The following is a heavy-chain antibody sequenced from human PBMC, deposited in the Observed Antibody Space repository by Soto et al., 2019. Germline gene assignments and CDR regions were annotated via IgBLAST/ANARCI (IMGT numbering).Heavy chain of an antibody. CDR1: GFTFGSFA. D-gene: IGHD3-22*01. CDR2: VSGSGGST. CDR3: AKDKSNSNPLYYFDF. V-gene: IGHV3-23*01. Sequence: PGGSLRLSCAASGFTFGSFAMSWVRQVPGRGLEWVSTVSGSGGSTFYADSAKRRFTISRDNSKNTLYLQMNSLRAEDTAIYYCAKDKSNSNPLYYFDFWGPGTLVTVSS. J-gene: IGHJ4*02.